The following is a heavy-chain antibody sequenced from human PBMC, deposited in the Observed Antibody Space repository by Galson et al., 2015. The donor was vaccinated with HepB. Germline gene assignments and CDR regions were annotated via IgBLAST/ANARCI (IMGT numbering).Heavy chain of an antibody. V-gene: IGHV1-2*02. Sequence: SVKVSCKASGYTFTGYYMHWVRQAPGQGLEWMGWINPNSGGTNYAQKFQGRVTMTRDTSISTAYMELSRLRSDDTAVYYCAIYDILTGLSAFDIWGQGTMVTVSS. D-gene: IGHD3-9*01. CDR3: AIYDILTGLSAFDI. CDR2: INPNSGGT. CDR1: GYTFTGYY. J-gene: IGHJ3*02.